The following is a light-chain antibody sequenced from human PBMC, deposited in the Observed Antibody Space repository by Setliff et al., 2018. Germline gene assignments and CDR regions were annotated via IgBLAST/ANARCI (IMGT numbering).Light chain of an antibody. CDR2: DVS. J-gene: IGLJ2*01. CDR3: SSYTSSRV. V-gene: IGLV2-14*03. CDR1: SSDVGLFNH. Sequence: QSVLTQPASVSGSPGQSITISCTGTSSDVGLFNHVSWYQQHPDKAPKLIIFDVSKRPSGVSNRFSGSKSGNTASLTISGLQAEDEADYYCSSYTSSRVFGGGTKVTVL.